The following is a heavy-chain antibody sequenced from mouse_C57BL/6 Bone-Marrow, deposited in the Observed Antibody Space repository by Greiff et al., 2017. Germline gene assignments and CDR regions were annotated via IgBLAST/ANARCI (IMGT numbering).Heavy chain of an antibody. CDR3: ALYYGSSFWYFDV. V-gene: IGHV1-20*01. CDR2: INPYNGDT. Sequence: EVQLQQSGPELVKPGDSVKISCKASGYSFTGYFMNWVMQSHGKSLEWIGRINPYNGDTFYNQKFKGKATLTVDKSSSTAHMELRSLTSEDSAVYYCALYYGSSFWYFDVWGTGTTVTVSS. D-gene: IGHD1-1*01. CDR1: GYSFTGYF. J-gene: IGHJ1*03.